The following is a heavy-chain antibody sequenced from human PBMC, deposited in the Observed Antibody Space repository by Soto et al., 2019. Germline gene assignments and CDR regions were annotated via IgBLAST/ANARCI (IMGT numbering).Heavy chain of an antibody. CDR2: ISGGGSGA. CDR1: GFTFSDHA. V-gene: IGHV3-23*01. D-gene: IGHD2-15*01. CDR3: AIDLWWYTH. Sequence: EVQLLESGGGLVQPGGSLRLSCTASGFTFSDHAMTWVRQAPGTGLEWVSGISGGGSGAYYADSVKGRFTVSRANSKNTLFLQMDSLRAEDTAVYYCAIDLWWYTHWGQGTLVTVSS. J-gene: IGHJ4*02.